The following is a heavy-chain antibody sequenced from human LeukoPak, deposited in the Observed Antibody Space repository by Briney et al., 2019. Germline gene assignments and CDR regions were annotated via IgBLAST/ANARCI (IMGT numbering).Heavy chain of an antibody. V-gene: IGHV3-7*01. CDR2: IKEDGSEK. CDR1: RFIFNNYW. Sequence: GGSLRLSCVASRFIFNNYWMSWVRQAPGKGPEWVANIKEDGSEKYYVDSVKGRFTISRDNAKNSLYLQMNSLRVEDTAVYYCARSVGYGSGNDQAGGWGQGTLVTVSS. J-gene: IGHJ4*02. D-gene: IGHD3-10*01. CDR3: ARSVGYGSGNDQAGG.